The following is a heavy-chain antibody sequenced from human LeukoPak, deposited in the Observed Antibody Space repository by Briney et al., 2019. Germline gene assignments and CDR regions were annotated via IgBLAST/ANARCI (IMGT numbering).Heavy chain of an antibody. CDR2: IYYTGST. CDR3: AREGVAARPGVFDY. V-gene: IGHV4-30-4*07. CDR1: GGSISRSGYS. D-gene: IGHD6-6*01. Sequence: PSQTLSLTCAVSGGSISRSGYSWSWIRQPPGKGLDWIAYIYYTGSTYYNPSLKSRVTISLDTSKNQFSLKLSSVTAADTAVYYCAREGVAARPGVFDYWGQGTLVTVSS. J-gene: IGHJ4*02.